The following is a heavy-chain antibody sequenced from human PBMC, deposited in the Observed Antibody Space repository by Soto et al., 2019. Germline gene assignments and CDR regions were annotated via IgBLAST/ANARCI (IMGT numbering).Heavy chain of an antibody. CDR2: IYHSGST. J-gene: IGHJ6*02. V-gene: IGHV4-4*02. Sequence: SETLSLTCAVSGGSISSSNWWSWVRQPPGKGLEWIGEIYHSGSTSYNPSLKSRVTISVDKSKNQFSLKLSSVTAADTAVYYCARVYGSGSYYARVNGMDVWGQGTTVTVSS. CDR1: GGSISSSNW. CDR3: ARVYGSGSYYARVNGMDV. D-gene: IGHD3-10*01.